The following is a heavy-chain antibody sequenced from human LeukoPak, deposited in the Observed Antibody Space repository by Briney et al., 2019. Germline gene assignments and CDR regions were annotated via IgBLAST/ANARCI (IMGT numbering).Heavy chain of an antibody. CDR2: VHYSGTT. CDR3: ARGGDGYNYADY. D-gene: IGHD5-24*01. J-gene: IGHJ4*02. Sequence: SETLSLPCTVSGGSINNYYWRWIRQPPGKGLEWIGYVHYSGTTSYNPSLKSRVTISVDTSKKYFSLMLSSVTAADTAVYYCARGGDGYNYADYWGQGTLVTVSS. V-gene: IGHV4-59*01. CDR1: GGSINNYY.